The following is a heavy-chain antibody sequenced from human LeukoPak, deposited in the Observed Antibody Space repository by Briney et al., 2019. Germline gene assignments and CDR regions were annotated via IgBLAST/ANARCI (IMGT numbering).Heavy chain of an antibody. Sequence: GGSLRLSCAASGFTFSSYEMNWVRQAPGKGLEWVSYISRSGSTIYYADSVKGRFTISRDNAKKSLYLQMNSLRAEDTAVYYCARGNYYYYYYMDVWGKGTTVTVSS. J-gene: IGHJ6*03. V-gene: IGHV3-48*03. CDR3: ARGNYYYYYYMDV. CDR1: GFTFSSYE. CDR2: ISRSGSTI. D-gene: IGHD6-13*01.